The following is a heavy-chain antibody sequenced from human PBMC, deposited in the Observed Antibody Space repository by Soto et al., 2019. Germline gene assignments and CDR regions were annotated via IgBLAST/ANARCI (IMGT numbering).Heavy chain of an antibody. CDR3: AKDLGFYSSTWLYFAY. Sequence: EVLLVESGGGLVQPGGSLRLSCAASGFTFSDHYMDWVRQAPGKGLEWIGRIRNKGNSYTTEYAASVKGRFTISRDDSQKALYLQMNSLKTEDTAVYYCAKDLGFYSSTWLYFAYWGQGTLVTVSS. J-gene: IGHJ4*02. V-gene: IGHV3-72*01. CDR1: GFTFSDHY. CDR2: IRNKGNSYTT. D-gene: IGHD6-13*01.